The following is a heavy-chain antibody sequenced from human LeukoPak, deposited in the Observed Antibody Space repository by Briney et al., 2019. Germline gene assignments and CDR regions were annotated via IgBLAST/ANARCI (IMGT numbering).Heavy chain of an antibody. V-gene: IGHV3-21*01. J-gene: IGHJ4*01. CDR3: ARDERRGYFDY. Sequence: GGSLRLSCAASGFTFSSYSMNWVRQAPGKGLEGVSSISSSSSYIYYADSVKGRFTISRENAKNSLYLQMNNLRAENTTIFERARDERRGYFDYWGKGTLVTVSS. D-gene: IGHD6-25*01. CDR2: ISSSSSYI. CDR1: GFTFSSYS.